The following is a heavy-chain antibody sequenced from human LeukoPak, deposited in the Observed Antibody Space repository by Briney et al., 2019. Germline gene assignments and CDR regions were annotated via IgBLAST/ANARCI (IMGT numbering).Heavy chain of an antibody. CDR3: ARSYGSGSYLWIFDY. CDR1: GFTFSSYA. D-gene: IGHD3-10*01. J-gene: IGHJ4*02. CDR2: ISYDGSNK. Sequence: PGRSLRLSCAASGFTFSSYAMHWVRQAPGKGLEWVAVISYDGSNKYYADSVKGRFTISRDNSKNTLFLQMNSLRAEDTAVYYCARSYGSGSYLWIFDYWGQGTLVTVSS. V-gene: IGHV3-30-3*01.